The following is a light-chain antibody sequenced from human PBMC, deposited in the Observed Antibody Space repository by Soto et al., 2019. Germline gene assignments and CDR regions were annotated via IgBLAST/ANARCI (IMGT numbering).Light chain of an antibody. CDR1: QSVGSSY. V-gene: IGKV3-20*01. Sequence: EIVLTQSPGTLSVSPGERVTLSCRASQSVGSSYLAWYQQRPGQAPRLLIFGASYRATGIPERFSGSGSGTDFTLTISRLEPEDFAVYYCQQYSSSPPELTFGPGTKVDSK. CDR3: QQYSSSPPELT. J-gene: IGKJ3*01. CDR2: GAS.